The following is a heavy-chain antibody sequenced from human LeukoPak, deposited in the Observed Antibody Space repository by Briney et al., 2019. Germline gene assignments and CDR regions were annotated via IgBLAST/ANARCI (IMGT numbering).Heavy chain of an antibody. J-gene: IGHJ5*02. CDR1: GFTFSSYA. CDR2: ISGSGGST. V-gene: IGHV3-23*01. CDR3: AKTLRYSSGWHAWDWFDP. D-gene: IGHD6-19*01. Sequence: GGSLRLSCAASGFTFSSYAMSWVRQAPGKGLEWVSAISGSGGSTYYADSVKGRFTISRDNSKNTLYLQMNSLRAEDTAVYYCAKTLRYSSGWHAWDWFDPWGQGTLVTVSS.